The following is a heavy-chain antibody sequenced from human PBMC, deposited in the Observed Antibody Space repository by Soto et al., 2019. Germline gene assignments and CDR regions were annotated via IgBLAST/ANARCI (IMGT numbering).Heavy chain of an antibody. CDR1: GFTFSSYG. J-gene: IGHJ6*02. V-gene: IGHV3-33*01. CDR3: ASEYGSGSPDKSDYYYYGMDV. CDR2: IWYDGSNK. D-gene: IGHD3-10*01. Sequence: GGSLRLSCAASGFTFSSYGMHWVRQAPGKGLEWVAVIWYDGSNKYYADSVKGRFTISRDNSKNTLYLQMNSLRAEDTAVYYCASEYGSGSPDKSDYYYYGMDVWGQGTTVTVSS.